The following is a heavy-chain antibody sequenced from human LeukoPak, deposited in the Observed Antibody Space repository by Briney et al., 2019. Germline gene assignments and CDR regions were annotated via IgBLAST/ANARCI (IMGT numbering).Heavy chain of an antibody. J-gene: IGHJ4*02. D-gene: IGHD6-19*01. CDR1: GGSFSGYY. V-gene: IGHV4-34*01. CDR3: ARSSEWLAPPDY. CDR2: INHSGST. Sequence: PSETLSLTCAVYGGSFSGYYWSWIRQPPGKGLEWIGEINHSGSTNYNPSLKSRVTISVDTSKNQFSLKLSSVTAADTAVYYCARSSEWLAPPDYWGQGTLVTVSS.